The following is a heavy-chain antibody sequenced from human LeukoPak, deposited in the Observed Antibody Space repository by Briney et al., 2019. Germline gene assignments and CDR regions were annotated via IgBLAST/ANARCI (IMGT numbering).Heavy chain of an antibody. CDR1: GYTFTSYG. J-gene: IGHJ6*03. D-gene: IGHD3-10*01. V-gene: IGHV1-18*01. Sequence: ASVKVSCKASGYTFTSYGISWVRQAPGQGLEWMGWISAYNGNTNYAQKLQGRVTMTTDTSTSTAYMELSSLRSEDTAVYYCARGPRITLIRGGQWYYYMDIWGKGTTVTISS. CDR2: ISAYNGNT. CDR3: ARGPRITLIRGGQWYYYMDI.